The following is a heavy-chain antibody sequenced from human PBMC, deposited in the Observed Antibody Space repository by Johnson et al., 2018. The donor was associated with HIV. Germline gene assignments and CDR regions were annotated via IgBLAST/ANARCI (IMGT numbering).Heavy chain of an antibody. V-gene: IGHV3-30*18. CDR2: ISYDGSNK. Sequence: QVQLVESGGGVMQPGKSLRLSCVASGFTFSSYGIHWVRQAPGKGLEWVAIISYDGSNKYYADSVKGRFTISRDNSKNTLYLQMNSLRADDTAVYYCAKDPSTVTTFYAFDIWGQGTVVTVS. CDR3: AKDPSTVTTFYAFDI. D-gene: IGHD4-17*01. CDR1: GFTFSSYG. J-gene: IGHJ3*02.